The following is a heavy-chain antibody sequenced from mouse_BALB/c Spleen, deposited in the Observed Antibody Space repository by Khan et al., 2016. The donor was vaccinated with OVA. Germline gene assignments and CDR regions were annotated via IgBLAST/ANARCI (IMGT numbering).Heavy chain of an antibody. V-gene: IGHV9-3-1*01. J-gene: IGHJ1*01. CDR2: INTYTGEP. CDR1: GYTFTNYG. CDR3: GSSNDDWYFDV. Sequence: QIQLVQSGPELKKPGETVKISCKASGYTFTNYGMNWVKQAPGKGLKWMGWINTYTGEPTYADDFKGRAAFSFETYASTAYLQHKNHKNADTTTYYYGSSNDDWYFDVWGAGTTVTVSS.